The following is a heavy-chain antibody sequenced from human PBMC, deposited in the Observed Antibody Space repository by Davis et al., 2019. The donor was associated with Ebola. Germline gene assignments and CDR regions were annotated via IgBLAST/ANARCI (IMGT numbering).Heavy chain of an antibody. V-gene: IGHV3-21*01. J-gene: IGHJ6*03. CDR1: GFTFSSYS. CDR2: ISSSSSYI. Sequence: PGGSLRLSCAASGFTFSSYSMNWVRQAPGKGLEWVSSISSSSSYIYYADSVKDRFTISRDNAKNSLYLQMNSLRAEDTAVYYCARGAWGSNYYYYYYMDVWGKGTTVTVSS. D-gene: IGHD7-27*01. CDR3: ARGAWGSNYYYYYYMDV.